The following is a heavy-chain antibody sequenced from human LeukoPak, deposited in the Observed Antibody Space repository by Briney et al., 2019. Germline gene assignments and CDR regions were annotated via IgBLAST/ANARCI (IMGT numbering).Heavy chain of an antibody. Sequence: PSETLSLTCTVSGGSISSYYWSWIRQPPGEGLEWIGYIYYSGSTNYNPSLKSRVTISVDTSKNQFSLKLSSVTAADTAVYYCARDRKAGLFDYWGQGTLVTVSS. CDR3: ARDRKAGLFDY. CDR1: GGSISSYY. D-gene: IGHD1-14*01. J-gene: IGHJ4*02. V-gene: IGHV4-59*01. CDR2: IYYSGST.